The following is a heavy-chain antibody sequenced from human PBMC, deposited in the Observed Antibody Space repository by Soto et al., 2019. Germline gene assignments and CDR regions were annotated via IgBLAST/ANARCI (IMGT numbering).Heavy chain of an antibody. CDR2: TSANNDNT. CDR1: GYTFTRYG. CDR3: ARDEGDTCSGTSCFYFDY. V-gene: IGHV1-18*04. D-gene: IGHD2-2*01. Sequence: ASVKVSCKXSGYTFTRYGISWVRQAPGQGLEWMAWTSANNDNTNFAEKLQGRVTLTTDTSTGTAYMELRSLRSDDTAVYYCARDEGDTCSGTSCFYFDYWGQGTLVTVSS. J-gene: IGHJ4*02.